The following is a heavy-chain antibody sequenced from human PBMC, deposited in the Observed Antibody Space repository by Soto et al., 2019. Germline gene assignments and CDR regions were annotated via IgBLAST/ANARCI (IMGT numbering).Heavy chain of an antibody. D-gene: IGHD3-22*01. V-gene: IGHV4-30-4*01. CDR3: AGAAYYYDSTGYYNGVWFDP. CDR2: MHYSGST. J-gene: IGHJ5*02. CDR1: GGSISSGDYY. Sequence: SETLSLTCTVSGGSISSGDYYWSWIRQPPGKGLEWIGYMHYSGSTSYNPSLKSRVTISLDTSKNQFSLKLNSVTAADTAVYYCAGAAYYYDSTGYYNGVWFDPWGQGTLVTVSS.